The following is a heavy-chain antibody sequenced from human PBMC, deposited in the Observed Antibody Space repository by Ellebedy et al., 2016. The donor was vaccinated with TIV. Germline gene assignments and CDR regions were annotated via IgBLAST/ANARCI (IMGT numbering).Heavy chain of an antibody. Sequence: SVKVSXXASGGTFSSYAISWVRQAPGQGLEWMGRIIPILGIANYAQKFQGRVTITADKSTSTAYMELSSLRSEDTAVYYCARVFTGTVAYYYYGMDVWGQGTTVTVSS. V-gene: IGHV1-69*04. CDR1: GGTFSSYA. J-gene: IGHJ6*02. D-gene: IGHD4-23*01. CDR2: IIPILGIA. CDR3: ARVFTGTVAYYYYGMDV.